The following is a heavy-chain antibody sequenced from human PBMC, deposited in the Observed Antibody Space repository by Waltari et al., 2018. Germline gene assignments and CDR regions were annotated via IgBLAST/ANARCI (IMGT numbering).Heavy chain of an antibody. CDR3: ARILDSSGYYH. V-gene: IGHV4-39*01. D-gene: IGHD3-22*01. CDR1: GCPISSSSHY. Sequence: QLQLQESGPGLVKPSETLSLTCTVPGCPISSSSHYWGWIRQPPGKGLEWIGSSYYSGSTYYNPSLKSRVTISVDTSKNQFSLKLSSVTAADTAVYYCARILDSSGYYHWGQGTLVTVSS. J-gene: IGHJ5*02. CDR2: SYYSGST.